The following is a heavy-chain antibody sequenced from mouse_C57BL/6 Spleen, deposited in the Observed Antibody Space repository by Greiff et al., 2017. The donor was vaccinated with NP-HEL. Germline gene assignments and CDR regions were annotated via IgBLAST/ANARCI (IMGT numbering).Heavy chain of an antibody. D-gene: IGHD1-1*01. CDR1: GYTFTDYY. J-gene: IGHJ1*03. CDR2: IYPGSGNT. V-gene: IGHV1-84*01. Sequence: LMESGPELVKPGASVKISCKASGYTFTDYYINWVKQRPGQGLEWIGWIYPGSGNTKYNEKFKGKATLTVDTSSSTAYMQLSSLTSEDSAVYFCARGGTTVVAPYWYFDVWGTGTTVTVSS. CDR3: ARGGTTVVAPYWYFDV.